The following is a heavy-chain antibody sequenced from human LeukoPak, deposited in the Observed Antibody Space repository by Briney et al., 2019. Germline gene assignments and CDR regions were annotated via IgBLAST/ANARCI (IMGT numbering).Heavy chain of an antibody. CDR1: GYSISSGYY. CDR3: ARKYGSGSYYPDY. J-gene: IGHJ4*02. D-gene: IGHD3-10*01. V-gene: IGHV4-38-2*01. CDR2: TYHGGSI. Sequence: SETLSVTCAVSGYSISSGYYWGWIRQPPGKGLEWIGSTYHGGSIYSNPSLRSRVTISVDTSKNQLSLKLRSVTAADTAVYYCARKYGSGSYYPDYWGQGTLVTVSS.